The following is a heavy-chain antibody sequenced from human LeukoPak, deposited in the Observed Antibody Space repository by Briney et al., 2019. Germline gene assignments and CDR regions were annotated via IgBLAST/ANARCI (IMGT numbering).Heavy chain of an antibody. CDR2: ISYDGSNK. V-gene: IGHV3-30*03. D-gene: IGHD3-22*01. CDR3: ASRYDTVDY. Sequence: GGSLRLSCAASGFTFSSYSMNWVRQAPGKGLEWVAVISYDGSNKYYADSVKGRFTISRDNSKNTLYLQMNSLRAEDTAVYYCASRYDTVDYWGQGTLVTVSS. J-gene: IGHJ4*02. CDR1: GFTFSSYS.